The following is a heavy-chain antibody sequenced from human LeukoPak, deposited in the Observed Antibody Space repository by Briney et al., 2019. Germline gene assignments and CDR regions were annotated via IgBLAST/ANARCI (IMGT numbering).Heavy chain of an antibody. J-gene: IGHJ4*02. CDR2: IYWDDDK. V-gene: IGHV2-5*02. CDR1: GFSLRTRGVG. CDR3: AHVAATRPPLY. Sequence: SGPTLVKPTQTLTLTCTFSGFSLRTRGVGVGWIRQPPGKALEWLSLIYWDDDKRYSPSLKSRLTITKDTSKNQVVLTMTNMDPVDTATYYCAHVAATRPPLYWGQGTLVTVSS. D-gene: IGHD2-15*01.